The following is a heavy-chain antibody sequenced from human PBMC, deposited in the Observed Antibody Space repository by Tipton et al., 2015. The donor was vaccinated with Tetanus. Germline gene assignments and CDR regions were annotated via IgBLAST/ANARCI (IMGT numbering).Heavy chain of an antibody. CDR2: MYSGGDT. J-gene: IGHJ4*02. CDR3: VRDGGSSGWLAY. D-gene: IGHD6-19*01. V-gene: IGHV3-53*01. CDR1: GFSLSSYT. Sequence: SLRLSCAVSGFSLSSYTMSWVRQAPGKGLEWVSVMYSGGDTYYVDSVKGRFSISRDNAKNTLYLQMNSLRVEDTAVYYCVRDGGSSGWLAYWGQGTLVTVSS.